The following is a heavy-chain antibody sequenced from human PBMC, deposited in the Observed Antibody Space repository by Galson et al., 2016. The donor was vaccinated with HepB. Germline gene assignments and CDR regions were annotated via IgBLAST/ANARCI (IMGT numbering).Heavy chain of an antibody. J-gene: IGHJ4*02. D-gene: IGHD3-3*01. CDR2: TYFRSKWYY. CDR3: ARKSGGREGHFDY. CDR1: GDSVSSQSAA. V-gene: IGHV6-1*01. Sequence: CAISGDSVSSQSAAWNWIRQSPSRGLEWLGRTYFRSKWYYDYPESLKSRITIKPDTSKNHFSLHLNSVTPEDTAVYYCARKSGGREGHFDYGGQGTLVTVSS.